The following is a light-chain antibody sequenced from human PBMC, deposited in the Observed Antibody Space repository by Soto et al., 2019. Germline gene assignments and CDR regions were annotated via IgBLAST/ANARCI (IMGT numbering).Light chain of an antibody. CDR3: VLYRGGGSVV. V-gene: IGLV8-61*01. CDR1: SGSVSTNYY. J-gene: IGLJ2*01. Sequence: QAVVTQEPSFSVSPGGTVTLTCGLNSGSVSTNYYPTWYQQTPGQAPRTLIYNTNTRSSGVPDRFSGSIVGNKAALTSSGAQADDESDYYCVLYRGGGSVVFGGGTKLTVL. CDR2: NTN.